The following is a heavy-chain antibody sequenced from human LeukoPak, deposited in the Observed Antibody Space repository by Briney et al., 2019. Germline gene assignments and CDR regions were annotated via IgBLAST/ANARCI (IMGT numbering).Heavy chain of an antibody. V-gene: IGHV1-69*13. CDR1: GGTFSSYA. D-gene: IGHD3-3*01. CDR2: IIPIFGTA. Sequence: SVKVSCKASGGTFSSYAISWVRQAPGQGLEWMGGIIPIFGTANYAQKFQGRVTITADESTSTAYMELSSLRSEDTAVYYCARRSAPTYDFWSGYYTGPFDYWGQGTLVTVSS. CDR3: ARRSAPTYDFWSGYYTGPFDY. J-gene: IGHJ4*02.